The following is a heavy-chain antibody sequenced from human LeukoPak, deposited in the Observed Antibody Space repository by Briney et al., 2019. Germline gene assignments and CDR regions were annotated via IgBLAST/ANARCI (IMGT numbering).Heavy chain of an antibody. J-gene: IGHJ1*01. CDR3: AKDFSFTTNPADYFQH. CDR2: ICGDGGST. D-gene: IGHD1-14*01. CDR1: GFTFDVYA. V-gene: IGHV3-43*02. Sequence: GGSLRLSCAASGFTFDVYAMRWVRQAPGKGLEWVSLICGDGGSTYDATSVKGRFTISRDNSKNSLHLQMNSLRTEDTALYYCAKDFSFTTNPADYFQHWGQGTLVTVSS.